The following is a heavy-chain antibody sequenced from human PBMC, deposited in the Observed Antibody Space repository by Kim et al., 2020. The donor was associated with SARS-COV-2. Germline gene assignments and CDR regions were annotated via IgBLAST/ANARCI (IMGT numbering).Heavy chain of an antibody. CDR2: ISFSGRPI. J-gene: IGHJ4*02. CDR1: GFTFSDYY. Sequence: GGSLRLSCAASGFTFSDYYMTWVRQAPGKGLQWVSYISFSGRPIYYADSVKGRFTISRDNAKKSLYLQMNNLSPEDTAVYYCARGANDYGDDNFDYWGQG. D-gene: IGHD4-17*01. CDR3: ARGANDYGDDNFDY. V-gene: IGHV3-11*01.